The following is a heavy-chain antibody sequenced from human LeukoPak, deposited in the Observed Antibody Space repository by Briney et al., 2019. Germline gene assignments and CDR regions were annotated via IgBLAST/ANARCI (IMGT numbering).Heavy chain of an antibody. CDR3: AKDRWGAVASFDY. J-gene: IGHJ4*02. CDR1: GFTFSSYA. Sequence: GRSLRLSCAASGFTFSSYAMHWVRQAPGKGLEWVAIISYDGSNKYHADSVKGRFTISRDNSNNTLYLQMNSLESEDTAVYYCAKDRWGAVASFDYWGQGTLVTVSS. D-gene: IGHD6-19*01. CDR2: ISYDGSNK. V-gene: IGHV3-30*04.